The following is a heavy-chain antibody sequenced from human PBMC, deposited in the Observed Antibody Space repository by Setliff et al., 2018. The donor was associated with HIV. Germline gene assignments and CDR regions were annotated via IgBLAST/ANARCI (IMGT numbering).Heavy chain of an antibody. CDR2: INPKSGGT. CDR3: ATLKMATIYRDFDY. V-gene: IGHV1-2*02. CDR1: GYTFTDYY. J-gene: IGHJ4*02. D-gene: IGHD5-12*01. Sequence: ASVKVSCKASGYTFTDYYMHWVRQAPGQGLEWMGWINPKSGGTNSALKFQGRVTMTRDTSISTAYMELSRLRSDDTAVYYCATLKMATIYRDFDYWGQGTLVTVSS.